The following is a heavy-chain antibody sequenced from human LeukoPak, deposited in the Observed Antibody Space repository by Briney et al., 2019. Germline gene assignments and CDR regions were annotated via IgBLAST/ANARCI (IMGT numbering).Heavy chain of an antibody. J-gene: IGHJ4*02. CDR2: IYPGDSDDT. V-gene: IGHV5-51*01. CDR3: ARLLGPNRALDY. CDR1: GYSFTSYW. Sequence: GESLQISCKASGYSFTSYWIGWVRRMPGKGLDWMGIIYPGDSDDTTYSPSFQGQVTFSADNSISTAYLQWSSLQASDTAIYYCARLLGPNRALDYWGQGTLVTVSS.